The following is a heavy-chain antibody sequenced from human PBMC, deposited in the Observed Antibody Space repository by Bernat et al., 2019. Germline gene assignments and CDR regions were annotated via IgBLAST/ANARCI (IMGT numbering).Heavy chain of an antibody. CDR3: ARDPPAVVPAASRYWYFDL. Sequence: EVQLVESGGGLVKPGGSLRLSCAASGFTFSSYSMNWVRQAPGKGLEWVSYISSSSSYIYYADSVKGRFTISRDNAKNSLYLQMNSLRAEDTAVYYCARDPPAVVPAASRYWYFDLWGRGTLVTVSS. J-gene: IGHJ2*01. CDR1: GFTFSSYS. V-gene: IGHV3-21*05. CDR2: ISSSSSYI. D-gene: IGHD2-2*01.